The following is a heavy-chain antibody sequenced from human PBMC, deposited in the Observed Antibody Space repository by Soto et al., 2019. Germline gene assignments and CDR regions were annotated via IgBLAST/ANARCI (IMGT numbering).Heavy chain of an antibody. CDR1: GFTFSSYA. V-gene: IGHV3-23*01. J-gene: IGHJ1*01. CDR3: AKDQGFFRRVVDATRRGQYFQH. D-gene: IGHD2-15*01. CDR2: ISGSGGST. Sequence: EVQLLESGGGLVQPGGSLRLSCAASGFTFSSYAMSWVRQAPGKGLEWVSAISGSGGSTYYADSVKGRFTISRDNSKNTLYLQMNSLRAEDTAVYYCAKDQGFFRRVVDATRRGQYFQHWGQGTLVTVSS.